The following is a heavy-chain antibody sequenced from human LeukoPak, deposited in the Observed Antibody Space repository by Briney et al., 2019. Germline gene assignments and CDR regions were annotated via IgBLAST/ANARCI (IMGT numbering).Heavy chain of an antibody. CDR2: IYYSGST. D-gene: IGHD1-26*01. CDR3: ARGASYGRFDP. J-gene: IGHJ5*02. CDR1: GGSISSYY. V-gene: IGHV4-59*01. Sequence: SETLSLTCTVSGGSISSYYWSWIRQPPGKGLEWIGYIYYSGSTNYNPSLKSRVTISVDTSKNQFSLKLSSVTAADTAVYYCARGASYGRFDPWGQGTLVTVSS.